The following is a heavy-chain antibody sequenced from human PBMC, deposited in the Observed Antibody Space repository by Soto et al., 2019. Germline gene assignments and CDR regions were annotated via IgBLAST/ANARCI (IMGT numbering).Heavy chain of an antibody. CDR2: ISYDGSNK. CDR1: GLTFSSYG. V-gene: IGHV3-30*18. D-gene: IGHD6-19*01. Sequence: PGGSLRLSCAASGLTFSSYGIHWVRQAPGKGLEWVAVISYDGSNKYYADSVKGRFTISRDNSKNTLYLQMNSLRAEDTAVYYCAKDPNSSGWYGYYYYYYMDVWGKGTTVTVSS. J-gene: IGHJ6*03. CDR3: AKDPNSSGWYGYYYYYYMDV.